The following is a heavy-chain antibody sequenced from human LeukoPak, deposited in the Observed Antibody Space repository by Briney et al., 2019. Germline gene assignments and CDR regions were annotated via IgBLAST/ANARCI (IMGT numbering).Heavy chain of an antibody. CDR2: IIPSFGTA. Sequence: WASVTDSCMASGGTFSSYAINWVRQAPGQGLEWMGGIIPSFGTANYAQKFHGRVTITADKSTSTANMELSSLRSEDTAVYYCARERDLLKRGIFDYWGQGTLVTVSS. J-gene: IGHJ4*02. V-gene: IGHV1-69*06. D-gene: IGHD1-26*01. CDR1: GGTFSSYA. CDR3: ARERDLLKRGIFDY.